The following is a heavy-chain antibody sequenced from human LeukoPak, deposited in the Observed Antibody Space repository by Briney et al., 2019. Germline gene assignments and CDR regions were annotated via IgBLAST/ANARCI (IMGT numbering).Heavy chain of an antibody. CDR2: INPNSGGT. CDR1: GYTFTGYY. J-gene: IGHJ4*02. V-gene: IGHV1-2*02. D-gene: IGHD3-22*01. Sequence: ASVKVSCRASGYTFTGYYMHWVRQAPGQGLEWMGWINPNSGGTNYAQKFQGRVTMTRDTSISTAYMELSRLRSDDTAVYYCARSQYYYDSSGSFDYWGQGTLVTVSS. CDR3: ARSQYYYDSSGSFDY.